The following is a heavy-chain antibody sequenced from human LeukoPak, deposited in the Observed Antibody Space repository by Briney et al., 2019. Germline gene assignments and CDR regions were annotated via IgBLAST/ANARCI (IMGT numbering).Heavy chain of an antibody. J-gene: IGHJ4*02. CDR1: GGSISSGSYY. CDR2: FYASGRT. V-gene: IGHV4-61*02. CDR3: ARGPFSYDSSQYFDY. D-gene: IGHD3-22*01. Sequence: SETLSLTCTVSGGSISSGSYYWSWIRQPAGKGLEWIWRFYASGRTNYNPSLKSRVTISVDTSKNQFSLKLSSVTAADTAVYYCARGPFSYDSSQYFDYWGQGTLVTVSS.